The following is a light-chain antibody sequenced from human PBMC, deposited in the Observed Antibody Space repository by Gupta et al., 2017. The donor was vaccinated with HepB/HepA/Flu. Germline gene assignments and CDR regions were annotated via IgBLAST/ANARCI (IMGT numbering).Light chain of an antibody. V-gene: IGKV3-20*01. CDR3: QQDDRSPT. J-gene: IGKJ1*01. CDR2: GAS. Sequence: EIVLTQSPGTLSLSPGERVTLSCRASQSVNNYLAWYQQKPGQAPRLLIYGASSRATGSPDRFSGSGSGTDFTLTISRLEPEDFAVYYCQQDDRSPTFGQGTKVDIK. CDR1: QSVNNY.